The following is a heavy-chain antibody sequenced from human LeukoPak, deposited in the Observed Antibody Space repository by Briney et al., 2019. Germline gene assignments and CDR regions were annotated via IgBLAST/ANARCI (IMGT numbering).Heavy chain of an antibody. CDR1: GFTFSNFW. J-gene: IGHJ4*02. Sequence: QPGGSLRLSCATSGFTFSNFWMSWVRQAPGKGLEWVANIKQDGSEKYYEDSVKGRFTISRDNAKNALYLQMNRLRAEDTAVYYGANGDGFDYGGEGTLVTVS. CDR3: ANGDGFDY. V-gene: IGHV3-7*01. D-gene: IGHD5-24*01. CDR2: IKQDGSEK.